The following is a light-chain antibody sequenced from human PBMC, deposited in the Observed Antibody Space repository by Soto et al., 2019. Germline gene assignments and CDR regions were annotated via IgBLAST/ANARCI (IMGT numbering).Light chain of an antibody. CDR1: SSDVGGYNY. Sequence: QSALTQPASVSGSPGQSITISCTGTSSDVGGYNYVSWYQQHPGKAPKLMIYDVSNRPSGVSNRFSGSKSGNTASLTISGPQAEDGAAYYCSSYTSSSPLLFGGGTKLPVL. CDR2: DVS. V-gene: IGLV2-14*01. J-gene: IGLJ2*01. CDR3: SSYTSSSPLL.